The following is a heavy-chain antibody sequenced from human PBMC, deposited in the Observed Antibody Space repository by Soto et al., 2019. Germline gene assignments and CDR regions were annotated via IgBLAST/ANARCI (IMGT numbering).Heavy chain of an antibody. CDR3: ASAVTELRY. CDR2: INHSGST. Sequence: SETLSLTCAVYGGSFSGYYWSWIRQPPGKGLEWIGEINHSGSTNYNPSLKSRVTISVDTSKNQFSLKLSSVTAADTAVYYCASAVTELRYWGQGTLVTVSS. V-gene: IGHV4-34*01. D-gene: IGHD1-26*01. CDR1: GGSFSGYY. J-gene: IGHJ4*02.